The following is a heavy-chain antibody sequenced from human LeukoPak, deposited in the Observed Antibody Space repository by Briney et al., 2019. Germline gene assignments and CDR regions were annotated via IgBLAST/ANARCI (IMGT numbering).Heavy chain of an antibody. Sequence: GESLRLSSAASGFMFTSYSMNWVRHAPGNWREWVAYSSSTSTNIYYVDCVKGRFTISRDNAKNSLYLQRNSLRDEDSAVYYCARAQGGPLESYDHWGQGTLVTVSS. CDR1: GFMFTSYS. CDR2: SSSTSTNI. V-gene: IGHV3-48*02. D-gene: IGHD1-1*01. CDR3: ARAQGGPLESYDH. J-gene: IGHJ4*02.